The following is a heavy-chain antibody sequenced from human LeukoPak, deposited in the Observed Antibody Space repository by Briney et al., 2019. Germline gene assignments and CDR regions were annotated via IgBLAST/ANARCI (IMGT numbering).Heavy chain of an antibody. Sequence: QTGGSLRLSCAASGLTFKKYWMNWVRQVPGKGLECLANIKEDGSETYYADSVKGRFTISRDNPKNLLFLQINSLRVEDTAVYYCARETPRRGETRDGYRWGQGTLVTVSS. CDR1: GLTFKKYW. V-gene: IGHV3-7*01. J-gene: IGHJ4*02. D-gene: IGHD5-24*01. CDR2: IKEDGSET. CDR3: ARETPRRGETRDGYR.